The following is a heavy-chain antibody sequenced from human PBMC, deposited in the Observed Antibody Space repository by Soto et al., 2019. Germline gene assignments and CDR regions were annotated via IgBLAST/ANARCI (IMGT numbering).Heavy chain of an antibody. CDR2: ISAYNGNT. J-gene: IGHJ6*02. V-gene: IGHV1-18*01. Sequence: QVQLVQSGAEVKKPGASVKVSCKASGYTFTSYGISWVRQAPGQGLEWMGWISAYNGNTNYAQKLQGRVTMTTDTSTSTAYMELRSMRSDDTAVYYCARVSSFRYSSSWYDPYYYGMDVWGQGNTVTVSS. CDR3: ARVSSFRYSSSWYDPYYYGMDV. CDR1: GYTFTSYG. D-gene: IGHD6-13*01.